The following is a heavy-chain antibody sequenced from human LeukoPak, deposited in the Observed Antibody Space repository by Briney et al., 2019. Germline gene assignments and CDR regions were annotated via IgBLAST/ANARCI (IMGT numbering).Heavy chain of an antibody. V-gene: IGHV1-18*01. J-gene: IGHJ5*02. CDR1: VYTFTSYG. CDR3: ARHYAPPPYYDFWSGYSLWFDP. CDR2: ISAYNGNT. D-gene: IGHD3-3*01. Sequence: ASVKVSCKPSVYTFTSYGISWVRQAPGQGLEWMGWISAYNGNTNYAQKLQGRVTMTTDTSTSTAYMELRSLRSDDTAVYYCARHYAPPPYYDFWSGYSLWFDPWGQGTLVTVSS.